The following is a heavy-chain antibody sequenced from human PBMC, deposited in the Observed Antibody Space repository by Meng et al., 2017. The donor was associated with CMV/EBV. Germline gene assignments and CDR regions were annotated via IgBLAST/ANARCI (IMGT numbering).Heavy chain of an antibody. V-gene: IGHV1-18*01. D-gene: IGHD3-3*01. CDR3: ARIGYYTIFGNYYGLDG. J-gene: IGHJ6*02. Sequence: ASVKVSCKAAGYTFTSYGISWVRQAPGQGLEWMGWISAYNGNTNYAQKLQGRVNMTTDTSTSTAYMELRSLRSDDTAVYYCARIGYYTIFGNYYGLDGWGQGTTVTVSS. CDR2: ISAYNGNT. CDR1: GYTFTSYG.